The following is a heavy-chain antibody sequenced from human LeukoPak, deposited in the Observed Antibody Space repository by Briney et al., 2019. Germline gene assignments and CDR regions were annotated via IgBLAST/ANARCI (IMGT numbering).Heavy chain of an antibody. CDR1: GYTFTSYD. CDR2: MNPNSGNT. J-gene: IGHJ6*03. CDR3: ARENGSGSYYRYYYMDV. V-gene: IGHV1-18*01. D-gene: IGHD3-10*01. Sequence: ASVKVSCKASGYTFTSYDINWVRQATGQGLEWMGWMNPNSGNTNYAQKLQGRVTTTTDTSASTAYMELRSLRSDDTAVYYCARENGSGSYYRYYYMDVWGKGTTVTVSS.